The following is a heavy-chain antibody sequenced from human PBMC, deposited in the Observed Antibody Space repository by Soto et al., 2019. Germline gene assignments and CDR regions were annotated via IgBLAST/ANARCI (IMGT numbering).Heavy chain of an antibody. V-gene: IGHV5-51*01. CDR1: GYSFTTYW. J-gene: IGHJ6*02. Sequence: GESLKISCKGSGYSFTTYWIVWVRQMPGKGLEWMGMIYPGDSDTKYSPSFQGQVTISADKSISTAYLQWSSLKASDTAIYYCARTAAAGKYYYGVDVWGQGTTVTVSS. CDR3: ARTAAAGKYYYGVDV. D-gene: IGHD6-13*01. CDR2: IYPGDSDT.